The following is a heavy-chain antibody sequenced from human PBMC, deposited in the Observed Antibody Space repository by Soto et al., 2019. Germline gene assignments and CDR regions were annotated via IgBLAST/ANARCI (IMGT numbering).Heavy chain of an antibody. D-gene: IGHD3-22*01. V-gene: IGHV3-23*01. CDR2: ISGSGGST. CDR1: GFTFSSYA. CDR3: AKGEVVVVITPNWYFDL. Sequence: EVQLLESGGGLVQPGGSLRLSCAASGFTFSSYAMSWVRQAPGKGLEWVSAISGSGGSTYYADSVKGRFTISRDNSKNTLYLQMNSLRAEDTAVYYCAKGEVVVVITPNWYFDLWGRGTLVTVSS. J-gene: IGHJ2*01.